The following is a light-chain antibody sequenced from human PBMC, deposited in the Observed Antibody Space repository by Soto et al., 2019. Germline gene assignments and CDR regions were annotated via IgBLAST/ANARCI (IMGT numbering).Light chain of an antibody. CDR1: RGISNY. Sequence: DIQMTQSPSSLSAFVGDRVTNTCRASRGISNYLAWFQQKPGKAPKSLIFYASSLQTGVPSKVSGSGSRTDFTLTSSNLQPEDFATYYWLQYYNFPHTLGQGTQMQI. CDR3: LQYYNFPHT. V-gene: IGKV1-16*02. J-gene: IGKJ2*01. CDR2: YAS.